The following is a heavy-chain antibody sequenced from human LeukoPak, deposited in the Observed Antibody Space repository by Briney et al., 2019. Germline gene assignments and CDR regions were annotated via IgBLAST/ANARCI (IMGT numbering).Heavy chain of an antibody. CDR2: ISGSGDST. J-gene: IGHJ4*02. D-gene: IGHD1-1*01. CDR3: ANQRLERRNY. CDR1: GFTFSSYA. Sequence: GGSLRLSCAASGFTFSSYAMSWVRQAPGKGLEWVSAISGSGDSTYYADSVKARFTISRDNSKNTLYLQMNSLSAEDTAVYYCANQRLERRNYWGQGTLVTVSS. V-gene: IGHV3-23*01.